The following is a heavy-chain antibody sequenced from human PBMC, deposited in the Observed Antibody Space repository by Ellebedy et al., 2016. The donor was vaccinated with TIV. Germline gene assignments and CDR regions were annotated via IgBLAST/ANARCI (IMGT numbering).Heavy chain of an antibody. CDR2: INLNTGGT. CDR1: GYTFTGYY. J-gene: IGHJ4*02. D-gene: IGHD4-11*01. CDR3: ARDRATVTTPYFDY. V-gene: IGHV1-2*04. Sequence: AASVKVSCKASGYTFTGYYMQWVRQAPGQGLEWMGWINLNTGGTNYAQKFKGWVTMTRDTSISTAYLELRRLRSDDTAVYYCARDRATVTTPYFDYWGQGTLVTVSS.